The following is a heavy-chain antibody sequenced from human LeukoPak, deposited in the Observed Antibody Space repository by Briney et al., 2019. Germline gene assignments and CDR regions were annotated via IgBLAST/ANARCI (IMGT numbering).Heavy chain of an antibody. CDR1: GFTFSSYA. J-gene: IGHJ4*02. CDR2: ISGSCGST. V-gene: IGHV3-23*01. D-gene: IGHD6-19*01. Sequence: GGSLRLSCAASGFTFSSYAMSWVRQAPGKGLEWVSAISGSCGSTYYADSVKGRFTISRDNSKNTLYLQMNSLRAADTAVYYCAKVLGVAVAGTVDYWGQGTLVTVSS. CDR3: AKVLGVAVAGTVDY.